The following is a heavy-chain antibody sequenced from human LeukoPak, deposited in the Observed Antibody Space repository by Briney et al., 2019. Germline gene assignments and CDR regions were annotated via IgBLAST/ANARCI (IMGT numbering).Heavy chain of an antibody. D-gene: IGHD1-1*01. J-gene: IGHJ6*03. Sequence: SETLSLTCAVSGGSISSGSYYWSWIRQPAGKGLEWIGRIYTSGSTNYNPSLKSRVTISVDTSKNQFSLKLSSVTAADTAVYYCAREGGNWNSEGYYYYMDVWGKGTTVTISS. CDR1: GGSISSGSYY. CDR2: IYTSGST. V-gene: IGHV4-61*02. CDR3: AREGGNWNSEGYYYYMDV.